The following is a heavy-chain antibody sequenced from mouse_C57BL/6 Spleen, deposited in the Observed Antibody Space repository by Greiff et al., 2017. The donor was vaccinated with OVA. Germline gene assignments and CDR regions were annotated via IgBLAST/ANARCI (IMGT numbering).Heavy chain of an antibody. CDR1: GFTFSSYG. Sequence: EVKLMESGGDLVKPGGSLKLSCAASGFTFSSYGMSWVRQTPDKRLEWVATISSGGSYTYYPDSVKGRFTISRDNAKNTLYLQMSSLKSEDTAMYYCARPDYDGAMDYWGQGTSVTVSS. CDR2: ISSGGSYT. J-gene: IGHJ4*01. V-gene: IGHV5-6*01. D-gene: IGHD2-4*01. CDR3: ARPDYDGAMDY.